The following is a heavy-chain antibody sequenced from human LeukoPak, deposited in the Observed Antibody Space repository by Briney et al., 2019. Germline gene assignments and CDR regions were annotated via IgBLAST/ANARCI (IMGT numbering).Heavy chain of an antibody. J-gene: IGHJ4*02. CDR3: ARDEDKVTYTGRLAY. D-gene: IGHD3-10*01. V-gene: IGHV1-69*05. Sequence: SVKVSCKTSGGMFSDYALNGVRQAPGQGLEWMGRIIPLFGTAFYAERFQGRVTIATDDSTRSAYMELSGLKVDDTAIYFCARDEDKVTYTGRLAYWGQGTLLIVSS. CDR2: IIPLFGTA. CDR1: GGMFSDYA.